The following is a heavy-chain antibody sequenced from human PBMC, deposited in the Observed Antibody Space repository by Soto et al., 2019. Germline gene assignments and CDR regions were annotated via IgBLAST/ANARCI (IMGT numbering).Heavy chain of an antibody. CDR2: IYPGDSET. Sequence: GESLRISCKGSGYSFSNYWIVWVRQMPGKGLEWMGIIYPGDSETKYSPSFQGQVTISADKSINTAYLQWISLKASDTATYYCAHYGYSGPDYWGQGTLVTVSS. J-gene: IGHJ4*02. V-gene: IGHV5-51*01. CDR1: GYSFSNYW. D-gene: IGHD5-12*01. CDR3: AHYGYSGPDY.